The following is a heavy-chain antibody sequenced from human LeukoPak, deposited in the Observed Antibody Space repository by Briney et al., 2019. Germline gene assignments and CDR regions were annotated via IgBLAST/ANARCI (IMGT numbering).Heavy chain of an antibody. Sequence: PSETLSLTCTVSGGSISSGSYYWSWIRQPAGKGLEWIGRIYTSGSTNYNPSLKSRVTISVDKSKNQFSLKLNSVTAADTAVYYCTTSGSRGNWGQGILVTVSP. D-gene: IGHD1-26*01. J-gene: IGHJ4*02. CDR1: GGSISSGSYY. CDR3: TTSGSRGN. V-gene: IGHV4-61*02. CDR2: IYTSGST.